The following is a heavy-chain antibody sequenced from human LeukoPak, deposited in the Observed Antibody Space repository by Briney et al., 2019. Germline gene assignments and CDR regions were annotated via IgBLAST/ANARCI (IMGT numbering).Heavy chain of an antibody. J-gene: IGHJ4*02. CDR1: NGSISSSSYY. CDR3: ARHENDIFDY. V-gene: IGHV4-39*01. D-gene: IGHD3-9*01. Sequence: KTSETLSLTCTVSNGSISSSSYYWGWIRQPPGKGLEWIGSISYSGSTYYNPSLKSRVTIYVDTSKNQFSLKLSSVTAADTAVYYCARHENDIFDYWGQGTLVTVSS. CDR2: ISYSGST.